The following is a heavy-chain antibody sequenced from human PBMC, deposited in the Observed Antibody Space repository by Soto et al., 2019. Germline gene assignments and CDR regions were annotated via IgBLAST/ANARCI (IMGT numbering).Heavy chain of an antibody. CDR1: GFTFTTYA. V-gene: IGHV3-23*01. D-gene: IGHD5-18*01. CDR3: ARPRGYGVFDAYDI. Sequence: PGGSLRLSCAASGFTFTTYAVSWVRQAPGKGLEWVSAISGSGGSTFYADSVKGRFTISRDSSINTLYLQMNRLRTEDTAVYYCARPRGYGVFDAYDIWGQGAMVTVSS. CDR2: ISGSGGST. J-gene: IGHJ3*02.